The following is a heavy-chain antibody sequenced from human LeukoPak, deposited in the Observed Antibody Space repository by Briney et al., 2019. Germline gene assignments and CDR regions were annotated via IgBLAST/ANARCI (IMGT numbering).Heavy chain of an antibody. Sequence: ASVKVSCKASGYTFTGYYMHWVRQAPGQGLEWMGWINPNSGGTNYAQKFQGRVTTTRDTSISTAYMELSRLRAEDTAVYYCARDQDSSSWYAFDIWGQGTMVTVSS. CDR2: INPNSGGT. J-gene: IGHJ3*02. CDR1: GYTFTGYY. CDR3: ARDQDSSSWYAFDI. V-gene: IGHV1-2*02. D-gene: IGHD6-13*01.